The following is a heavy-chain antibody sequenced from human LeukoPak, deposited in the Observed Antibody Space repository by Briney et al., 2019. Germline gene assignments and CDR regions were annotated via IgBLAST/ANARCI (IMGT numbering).Heavy chain of an antibody. CDR3: ARIAVAGNPFDY. D-gene: IGHD6-19*01. Sequence: SETLSLTCAVYGGSFSGYYWSWVRQPPEKGLEWIGEINHSGSTNYNPSLKRRVTISVDTSKNQFSLKLSSVTAADTAVYYCARIAVAGNPFDYWGQGTLVTVSS. V-gene: IGHV4-34*01. J-gene: IGHJ4*02. CDR2: INHSGST. CDR1: GGSFSGYY.